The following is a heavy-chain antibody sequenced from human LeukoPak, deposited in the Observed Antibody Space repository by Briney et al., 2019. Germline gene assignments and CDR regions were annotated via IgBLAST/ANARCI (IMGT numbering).Heavy chain of an antibody. CDR1: GFTFDDYA. V-gene: IGHV3-43D*03. Sequence: GGSLRLSCAASGFTFDDYAMHWVRQAPGKGLEWVSLISWDVGSTYYADSVKGRFTISRDNSKNSLYLQMNSLRAEDTALYYRARGRTDYDSTFDYWGQGTLVTVSS. CDR3: ARGRTDYDSTFDY. J-gene: IGHJ4*02. CDR2: ISWDVGST. D-gene: IGHD3-22*01.